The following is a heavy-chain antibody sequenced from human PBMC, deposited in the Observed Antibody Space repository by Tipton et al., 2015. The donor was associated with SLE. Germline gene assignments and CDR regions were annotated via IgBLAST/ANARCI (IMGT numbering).Heavy chain of an antibody. CDR2: ISGSGGST. J-gene: IGHJ4*02. CDR1: GFTFSSYA. Sequence: SLRLSCAASGFTFSSYAMSWVRQAPGKGLEWVSAISGSGGSTYYADSVKGRFTISRDSSKNTLYLQMTSLRAEDTAVYYCARSLTYYYDSSGLLGYWGQGTLVTVSS. V-gene: IGHV3-23*01. D-gene: IGHD3-22*01. CDR3: ARSLTYYYDSSGLLGY.